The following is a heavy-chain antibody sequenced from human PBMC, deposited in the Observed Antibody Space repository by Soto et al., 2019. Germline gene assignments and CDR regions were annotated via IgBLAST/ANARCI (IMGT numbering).Heavy chain of an antibody. CDR3: ARGTGYCSGGSCLDY. CDR1: GFTFSSYG. D-gene: IGHD2-15*01. CDR2: IWYDGSNK. J-gene: IGHJ4*02. V-gene: IGHV3-33*01. Sequence: QVQLVESGGGVVQPGRSLRLSCAASGFTFSSYGMHWVRQAPGKGLEWVAVIWYDGSNKYYADSVKGRFTISRDNSKNTLYLQMHSLRAEDTAVYYCARGTGYCSGGSCLDYWGQGTLVTVSS.